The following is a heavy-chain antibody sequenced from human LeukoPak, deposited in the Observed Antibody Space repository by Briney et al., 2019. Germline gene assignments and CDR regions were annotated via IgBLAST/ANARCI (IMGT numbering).Heavy chain of an antibody. J-gene: IGHJ4*02. D-gene: IGHD5-24*01. Sequence: PSETLSLTCTVSGGSITGYYWSWIRQPPGKGLQWIGYISNSGSTTYNPSLKSRVTISVDASKNQFSLRLTSVIAADTAVYYCARGRRDMATINLFDCWGQGTLVTLSS. CDR2: ISNSGST. V-gene: IGHV4-59*01. CDR1: GGSITGYY. CDR3: ARGRRDMATINLFDC.